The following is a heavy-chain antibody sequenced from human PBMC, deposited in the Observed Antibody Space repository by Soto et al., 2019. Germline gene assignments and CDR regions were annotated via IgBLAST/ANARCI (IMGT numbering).Heavy chain of an antibody. Sequence: QVQLVESGGGVVQPGRSLRLSCAASGFTFSSYGMHWVRQAPGKGLEWVAVISYDGRNKYYADAVKGRFTISRDNSKNTLYLQMSRLRAEDTAVYYCVKDGSSGWPYFYDMDVWGQGTTVTVSS. J-gene: IGHJ6*02. CDR1: GFTFSSYG. D-gene: IGHD6-19*01. CDR3: VKDGSSGWPYFYDMDV. CDR2: ISYDGRNK. V-gene: IGHV3-30*18.